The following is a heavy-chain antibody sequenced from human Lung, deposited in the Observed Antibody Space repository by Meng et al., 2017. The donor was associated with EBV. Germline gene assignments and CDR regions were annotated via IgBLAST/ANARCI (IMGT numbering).Heavy chain of an antibody. Sequence: LQLQESGPGLVKPSEALSLTCSVSGGSISTSGYYWGWIRQPPGKGLEWIGSIGHSGITYYTPSLKSRVTVSIDTSKSQFSLKLTSVTAADTAVYYCVRSSGWVRTGFDPWGQGTLVTVSS. V-gene: IGHV4-39*01. CDR1: GGSISTSGYY. CDR3: VRSSGWVRTGFDP. CDR2: IGHSGIT. J-gene: IGHJ5*02. D-gene: IGHD6-19*01.